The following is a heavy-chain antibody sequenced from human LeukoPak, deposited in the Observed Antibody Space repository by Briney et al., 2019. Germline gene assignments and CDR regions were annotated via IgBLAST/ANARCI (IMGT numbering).Heavy chain of an antibody. V-gene: IGHV3-66*01. CDR3: ARESREMDPISH. CDR1: GFTVSSNY. CDR2: IYSGGST. J-gene: IGHJ4*02. Sequence: GGSLRLSCAASGFTVSSNYMSWVRQAPGKGLEWVSVIYSGGSTYYADSVKGRFTISRDNSKNTLYLQMNSLRAEDTAVYYCARESREMDPISHWGQGTLVTVSS. D-gene: IGHD5-24*01.